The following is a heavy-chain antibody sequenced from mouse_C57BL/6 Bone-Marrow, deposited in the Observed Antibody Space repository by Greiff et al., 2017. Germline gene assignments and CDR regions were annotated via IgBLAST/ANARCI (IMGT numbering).Heavy chain of an antibody. D-gene: IGHD2-4*01. CDR2: IWSGGST. CDR1: GFSLTSYG. V-gene: IGHV2-2*01. J-gene: IGHJ4*01. CDR3: ARKLYDYDFFYAMDY. Sequence: QVHVKQSGPGLVQPSQSLSITCTVSGFSLTSYGVHWVRQSPGKGLEWLGVIWSGGSTDYNAAFISRLSISKDNSKSQVFFKMNSLQADDTAIYYCARKLYDYDFFYAMDYWVKEPQSPSPQ.